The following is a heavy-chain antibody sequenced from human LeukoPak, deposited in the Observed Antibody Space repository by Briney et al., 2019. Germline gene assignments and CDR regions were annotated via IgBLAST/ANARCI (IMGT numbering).Heavy chain of an antibody. Sequence: ASVKVSCKASGYTFTSYGISWVRQAPGQGLEWMGWISAYNGNTNYAQKLQGRVTMTTGTSTSTAYMELRSLRSDDTAVYYCARDACPYSSSCHMDVWGKGTTVTVSS. J-gene: IGHJ6*04. CDR3: ARDACPYSSSCHMDV. CDR1: GYTFTSYG. D-gene: IGHD6-13*01. V-gene: IGHV1-18*04. CDR2: ISAYNGNT.